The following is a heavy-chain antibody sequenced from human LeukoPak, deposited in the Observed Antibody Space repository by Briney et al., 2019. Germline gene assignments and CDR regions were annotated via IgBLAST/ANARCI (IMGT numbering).Heavy chain of an antibody. D-gene: IGHD1-1*01. CDR2: IWYDESHT. CDR1: GFTFETFG. J-gene: IGHJ6*03. Sequence: GKSLRLSCTTSGFTFETFGMHWVRQPPGKGLEWLAVIWYDESHTFYADSVKGRFTISRDNSKKTLFLQMNSVRAEDTAVYFCAKSFLERGAYEYYMDVWGKGTTVIVSS. V-gene: IGHV3-33*06. CDR3: AKSFLERGAYEYYMDV.